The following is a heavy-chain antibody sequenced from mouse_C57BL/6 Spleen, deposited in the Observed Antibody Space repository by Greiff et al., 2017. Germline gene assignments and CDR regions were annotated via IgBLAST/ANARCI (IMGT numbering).Heavy chain of an antibody. CDR1: GFNIKNTY. D-gene: IGHD1-1*01. V-gene: IGHV14-3*01. CDR3: AIHLITTVVAPFAY. J-gene: IGHJ3*01. CDR2: IDPANGNT. Sequence: VQLQQSVAELVRPGASVKLSCTASGFNIKNTYMHWVKQRPEQGLEWIGRIDPANGNTKYAPKFQGKATITADTSSNTASLQLSSLTSEDTAIYYCAIHLITTVVAPFAYWGQGTLVTVSA.